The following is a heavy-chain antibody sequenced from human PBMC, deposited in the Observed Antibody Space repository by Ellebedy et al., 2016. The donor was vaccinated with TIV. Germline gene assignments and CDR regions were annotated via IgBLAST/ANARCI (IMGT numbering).Heavy chain of an antibody. CDR1: GDSISSYY. CDR2: ISYSGST. J-gene: IGHJ4*02. D-gene: IGHD3-16*01. Sequence: MPSETLSLTCTVSGDSISSYYWSWIRQPPGKGLEWIGYISYSGSTNYNPSLKSRVTISLDTSKNQFSLNLSSVTAADTAMYYCVRQLRVEEYFDNWGQGILVTVS. V-gene: IGHV4-59*08. CDR3: VRQLRVEEYFDN.